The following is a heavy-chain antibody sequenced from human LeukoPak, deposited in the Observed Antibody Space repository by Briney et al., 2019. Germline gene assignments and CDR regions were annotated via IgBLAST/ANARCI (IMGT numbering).Heavy chain of an antibody. CDR2: IYYSGST. CDR1: GGSINSGDYY. Sequence: TLSLTCTVSGGSINSGDYYWSWFRQPPGKGLEWIGYIYYSGSTYYNPSLKSRVTISVDTSKNQFSLKLSSVTAADTAVYYCARISTNSGTADYWGQGPWSPSPQ. CDR3: ARISTNSGTADY. J-gene: IGHJ4*02. V-gene: IGHV4-30-4*08. D-gene: IGHD3-10*01.